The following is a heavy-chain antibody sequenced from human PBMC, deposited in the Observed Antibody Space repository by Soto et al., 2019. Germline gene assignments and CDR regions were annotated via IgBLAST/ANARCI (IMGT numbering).Heavy chain of an antibody. V-gene: IGHV1-18*01. CDR1: GYTFTSYG. CDR2: ISAYNGNT. D-gene: IGHD3-10*01. Sequence: ASVKVSCKASGYTFTSYGISWVRQAPGQGLEWMGWISAYNGNTNYAQKLQGRVTMTTDTSTSTAYMELRSLRSDDTAVYYCARMSRVSTMVRDDYYYYYMDVWGKGTTVTVSS. CDR3: ARMSRVSTMVRDDYYYYYMDV. J-gene: IGHJ6*03.